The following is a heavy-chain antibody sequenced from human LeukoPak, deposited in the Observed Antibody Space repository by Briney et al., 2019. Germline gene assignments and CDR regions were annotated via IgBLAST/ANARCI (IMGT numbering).Heavy chain of an antibody. D-gene: IGHD3-9*01. J-gene: IGHJ4*02. CDR1: GFTFSNYA. V-gene: IGHV3-23*01. CDR2: VSGRDTST. CDR3: AKWGDYDVLTGYYDSDY. Sequence: GGSLRLSCAASGFTFSNYAMSWVRQAPGKGLEWVSAVSGRDTSTYYTDSVKGRFTISRDNSKNTLYLQMNSLSAEDTAIYYCAKWGDYDVLTGYYDSDYWGQGTLVTVSS.